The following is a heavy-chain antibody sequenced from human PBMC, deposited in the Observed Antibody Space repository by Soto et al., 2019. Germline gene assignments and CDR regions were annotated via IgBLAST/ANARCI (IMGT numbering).Heavy chain of an antibody. Sequence: GGSLRLSCAASGFTFSRYGMHWVRQAPGKGLEWVAVIWYDGSNKYYADSVKGRFTISRDNSKNTLYLQMNSLRAEDTAVYYCVRVMLAARRREVGAGYWGQGTLVTVSS. V-gene: IGHV3-33*01. CDR3: VRVMLAARRREVGAGY. CDR1: GFTFSRYG. CDR2: IWYDGSNK. J-gene: IGHJ4*02. D-gene: IGHD6-6*01.